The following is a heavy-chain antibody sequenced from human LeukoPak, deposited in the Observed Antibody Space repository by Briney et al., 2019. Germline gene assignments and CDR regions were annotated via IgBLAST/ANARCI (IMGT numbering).Heavy chain of an antibody. CDR1: GGSISSYY. CDR2: IYYSGST. Sequence: SETLSLTCTVSGGSISSYYWSWIRQPPGKGLEWIGYIYYSGSTNYNPSLKSRVTISVDTSKNQFSLKLSSVTAADTAVYYCASQQWLARGHFQHWGQGILVTVSS. D-gene: IGHD6-19*01. J-gene: IGHJ1*01. CDR3: ASQQWLARGHFQH. V-gene: IGHV4-59*01.